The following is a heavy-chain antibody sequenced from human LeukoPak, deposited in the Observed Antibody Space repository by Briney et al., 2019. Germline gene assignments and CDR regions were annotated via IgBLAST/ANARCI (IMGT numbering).Heavy chain of an antibody. CDR2: IRSKANSYAT. D-gene: IGHD4-23*01. V-gene: IGHV3-73*01. Sequence: GGSLRLSCAASGFTFSGSAMHWVRQASGKGLEWVGRIRSKANSYATAYAASVKGRFTISRDDSKNTAYLQMNSLKTEDTAVCYCTSPDYGGNSGDDYWGQGTLVTVSS. CDR1: GFTFSGSA. J-gene: IGHJ4*02. CDR3: TSPDYGGNSGDDY.